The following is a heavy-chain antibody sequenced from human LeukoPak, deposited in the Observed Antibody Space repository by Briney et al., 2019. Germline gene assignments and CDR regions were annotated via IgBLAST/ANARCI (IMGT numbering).Heavy chain of an antibody. CDR2: IYYSGST. CDR1: GGSISSSSYY. CDR3: ARLRDYPYNWFDP. Sequence: SGTLSLTCAVSGGSISSSSYYWGWIRQPPGKGLEWIGSIYYSGSTYYNPSLKSRVTISVDTSKNQFSLKLGSVTAADTAVYYCARLRDYPYNWFDPWGQGTLVTVSS. J-gene: IGHJ5*02. V-gene: IGHV4-39*01. D-gene: IGHD4-17*01.